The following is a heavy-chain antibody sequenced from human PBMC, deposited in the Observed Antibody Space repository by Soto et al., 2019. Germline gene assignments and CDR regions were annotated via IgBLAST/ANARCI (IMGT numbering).Heavy chain of an antibody. D-gene: IGHD6-19*01. CDR1: GYTFTSYY. V-gene: IGHV1-46*03. J-gene: IGHJ4*02. CDR3: ARDAKAVAGMGRDY. Sequence: QVQLVQSGAEVQKPGASVKGSCKASGYTFTSYYMHWVRQAPGQGLEWMGIINPSGGSTSYAQKFQGRDPMTREPSTSTVYMEQSSVRSGDTGVYYCARDAKAVAGMGRDYWGQGTLVTRSS. CDR2: INPSGGST.